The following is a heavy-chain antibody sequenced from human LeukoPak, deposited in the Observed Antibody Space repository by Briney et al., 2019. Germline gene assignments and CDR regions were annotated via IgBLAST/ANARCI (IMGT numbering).Heavy chain of an antibody. CDR3: ARDPAYGDAYYFDY. V-gene: IGHV1-18*01. D-gene: IGHD4-17*01. CDR1: GYTFTSYG. Sequence: ASVKVSCKASGYTFTSYGISWVRQAPGQGLEWTGWISGYNGNTNYAQKLQGRVTMTTDTSTSTAYMELRSLRSDDTAVYYCARDPAYGDAYYFDYWGQGTLVTVSS. J-gene: IGHJ4*02. CDR2: ISGYNGNT.